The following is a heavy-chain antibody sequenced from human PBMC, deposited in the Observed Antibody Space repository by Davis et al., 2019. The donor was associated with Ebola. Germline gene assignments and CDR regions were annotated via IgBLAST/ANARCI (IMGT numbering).Heavy chain of an antibody. CDR3: ARAGPYSSGWYVWFDP. D-gene: IGHD6-19*01. J-gene: IGHJ5*02. CDR1: GFTFSSYS. V-gene: IGHV3-21*01. CDR2: ISSSSSYI. Sequence: GGSLRLSCAASGFTFSSYSMNWVHQAPGKGLEWVSSISSSSSYIYYADSVKGRFTISRDNAKNSLYLQMNSLRAEDTAVYYCARAGPYSSGWYVWFDPWGQGTLVTVSS.